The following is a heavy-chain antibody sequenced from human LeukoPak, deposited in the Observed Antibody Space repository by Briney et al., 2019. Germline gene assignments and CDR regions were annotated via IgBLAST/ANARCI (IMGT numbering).Heavy chain of an antibody. CDR3: TRDGSIAAAGTDY. Sequence: PGGSLRLSCTASGFTFDDYAMSWVRQAPGKGLEWVGFIRSKAYGGTTEYAASVKGRFTISRDDSKSIAYLQMNSLKTEDTAVYYCTRDGSIAAAGTDYWGQGTLVTVSS. CDR1: GFTFDDYA. J-gene: IGHJ4*02. V-gene: IGHV3-49*04. D-gene: IGHD6-13*01. CDR2: IRSKAYGGTT.